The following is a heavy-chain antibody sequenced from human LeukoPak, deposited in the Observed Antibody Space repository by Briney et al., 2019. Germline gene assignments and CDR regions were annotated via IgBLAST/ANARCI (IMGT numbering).Heavy chain of an antibody. Sequence: SETLSLTCTVSGGSISSSSYYWGWIRQPPGKGLEWIGSIYYSGSTYYNPSLKSRVTISVDTSKNQFSLKLSSVTAADTAVYYCARGLPYSSSWYTSFDYWGQGTLVTVSS. CDR1: GGSISSSSYY. CDR2: IYYSGST. V-gene: IGHV4-39*01. CDR3: ARGLPYSSSWYTSFDY. J-gene: IGHJ4*02. D-gene: IGHD6-13*01.